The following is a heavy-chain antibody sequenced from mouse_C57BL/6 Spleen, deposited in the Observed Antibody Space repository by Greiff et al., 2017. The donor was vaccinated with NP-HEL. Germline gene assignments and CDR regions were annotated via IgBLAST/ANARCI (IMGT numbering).Heavy chain of an antibody. J-gene: IGHJ1*03. CDR1: GYTFTDYE. D-gene: IGHD1-1*01. CDR3: TRYPYYYGSSYWYFDV. Sequence: LQESGAELVRPGASVTLSCKASGYTFTDYEMHWVKQTPVHGLEWIGAIDPETGGTAYNQKFKGKAILTADKSSSTAYMELRSLTSEDSAVYYCTRYPYYYGSSYWYFDVWGTGTTVTVSS. CDR2: IDPETGGT. V-gene: IGHV1-15*01.